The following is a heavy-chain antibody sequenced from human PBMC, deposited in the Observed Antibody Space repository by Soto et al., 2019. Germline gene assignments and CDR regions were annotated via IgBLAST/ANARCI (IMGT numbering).Heavy chain of an antibody. CDR1: GGSISSYF. Sequence: SETLSLTCTVSGGSISSYFWSWIRQPPGKGLEWIGYIYYSGDTNYSPSLKSRVTISVDTSKNQFSLKLSSVTAADTAVYYCARETGSGSYYDYWGQGALVTVS. D-gene: IGHD3-10*01. CDR3: ARETGSGSYYDY. J-gene: IGHJ4*02. V-gene: IGHV4-59*01. CDR2: IYYSGDT.